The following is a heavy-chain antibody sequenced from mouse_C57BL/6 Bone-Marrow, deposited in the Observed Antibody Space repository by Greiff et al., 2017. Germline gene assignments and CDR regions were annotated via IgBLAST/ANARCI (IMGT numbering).Heavy chain of an antibody. V-gene: IGHV1-53*01. J-gene: IGHJ4*01. D-gene: IGHD3-2*02. CDR2: INPSNGGT. CDR3: EKQAAQATLLMDY. CDR1: GYTFTSYW. Sequence: QVQLQQPGTELVKPGASVKLSCKASGYTFTSYWMHWVKQRPGQGLEWIGNINPSNGGTNYNEKFKSKATLTVDKSSSTAYMQLSSLTYEDSAVYYCEKQAAQATLLMDYWGQGTSVTVSS.